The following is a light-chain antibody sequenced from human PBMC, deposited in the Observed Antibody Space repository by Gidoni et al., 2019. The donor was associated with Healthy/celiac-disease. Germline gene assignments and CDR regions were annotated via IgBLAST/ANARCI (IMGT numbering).Light chain of an antibody. Sequence: DIVMTQSPDSLAVSLGERATINCKSSQSVLYSSNNKNYLAWYQQKPGQPPKLLIYWASTRESGVPDRFSRSGSGTDFTLTISSLQAEDVAVYYCQQYYSTLFTFGPGTKVNIK. CDR1: QSVLYSSNNKNY. CDR2: WAS. V-gene: IGKV4-1*01. J-gene: IGKJ3*01. CDR3: QQYYSTLFT.